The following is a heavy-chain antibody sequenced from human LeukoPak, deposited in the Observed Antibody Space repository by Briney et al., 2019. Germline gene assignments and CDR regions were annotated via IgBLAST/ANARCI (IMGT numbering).Heavy chain of an antibody. CDR1: GFTFSSYG. J-gene: IGHJ4*02. CDR2: IRYDGSNK. CDR3: AKDLNRGGGGGN. D-gene: IGHD2-15*01. Sequence: GRSLRLSCAASGFTFSSYGIHWVRQAPGKGLEWVAFIRYDGSNKSYAESVKGRFTISRDNSKNTLYMEMNSLRAEDTAVYYCAKDLNRGGGGGNWGQGTLVTVSS. V-gene: IGHV3-30*02.